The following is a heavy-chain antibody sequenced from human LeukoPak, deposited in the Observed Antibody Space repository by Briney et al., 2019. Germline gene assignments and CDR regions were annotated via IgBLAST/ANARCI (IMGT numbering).Heavy chain of an antibody. J-gene: IGHJ3*02. D-gene: IGHD3-22*01. CDR3: ARDNYYDTSAYALHI. Sequence: SRTLSLTCTVSGGSISSGGYYWSWIRQHPGKGLEWIGHIYYRDSTYYNPYLKSRVTISADTSKNQFSLELSSVTAADTAVYHCARDNYYDTSAYALHIWGQGTMVTVSS. CDR2: IYYRDST. V-gene: IGHV4-31*03. CDR1: GGSISSGGYY.